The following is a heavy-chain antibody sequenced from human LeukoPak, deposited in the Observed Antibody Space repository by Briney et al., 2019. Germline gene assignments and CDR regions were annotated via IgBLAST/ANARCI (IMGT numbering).Heavy chain of an antibody. CDR1: GYTFTSYA. CDR3: ARGREYSYGLGANWFDP. J-gene: IGHJ5*02. CDR2: INTNTGNP. V-gene: IGHV7-4-1*02. Sequence: ASVKVSCKASGYTFTSYAMSWVRQAPGQGLEWMGWINTNTGNPTYAQGFTGRFVFSLDTSVSTAYLQISSLKAEDTAMYYCARGREYSYGLGANWFDPWGQGTLVTVSS. D-gene: IGHD5-18*01.